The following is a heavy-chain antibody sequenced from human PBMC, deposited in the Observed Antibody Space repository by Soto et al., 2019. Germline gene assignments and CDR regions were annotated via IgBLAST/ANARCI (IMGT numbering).Heavy chain of an antibody. CDR3: ARVKYPLLGGGHYYYYGMDV. J-gene: IGHJ6*02. Sequence: SQTLSLTCAISGDSVSSNSAAWNWIRQSPSRGLEWLGRTYYRSKWYNDYAVSVKSRITINPDTSKNQFSLQLNSVTPEDTAVYSCARVKYPLLGGGHYYYYGMDVRGQGTTFPV. D-gene: IGHD2-2*01. CDR2: TYYRSKWYN. CDR1: GDSVSSNSAA. V-gene: IGHV6-1*01.